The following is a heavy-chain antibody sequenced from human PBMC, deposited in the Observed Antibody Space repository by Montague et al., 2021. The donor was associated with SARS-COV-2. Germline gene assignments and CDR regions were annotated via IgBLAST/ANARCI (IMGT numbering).Heavy chain of an antibody. D-gene: IGHD3-16*02. J-gene: IGHJ4*02. CDR1: GASRSTKNYY. Sequence: SETLSLTCTFSGASRSTKNYYWGWIRQPPGKGLEWIGSISYSATSYPNPSLKSRVTMSVDTSRNQLSLNLSSATVADTAVYYCARLGITLGGVIVIRYYFDFWGQGTLVTVSS. CDR2: ISYSATS. V-gene: IGHV4-39*01. CDR3: ARLGITLGGVIVIRYYFDF.